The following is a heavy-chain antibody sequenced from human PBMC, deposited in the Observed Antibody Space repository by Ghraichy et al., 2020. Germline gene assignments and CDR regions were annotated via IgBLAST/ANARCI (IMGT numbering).Heavy chain of an antibody. D-gene: IGHD1-14*01. CDR3: VRSYKDGLRHFDY. Sequence: GGSLRLSCAASGFSFTDYWMHWVRHTPGRGLEWASHLNIDGTTVNYADSVKGRFTISRDNAKNTMYLQMISLTVEDTAVYYCVRSYKDGLRHFDYWGQGTLVTVSS. J-gene: IGHJ4*02. CDR1: GFSFTDYW. CDR2: LNIDGTTV. V-gene: IGHV3-74*01.